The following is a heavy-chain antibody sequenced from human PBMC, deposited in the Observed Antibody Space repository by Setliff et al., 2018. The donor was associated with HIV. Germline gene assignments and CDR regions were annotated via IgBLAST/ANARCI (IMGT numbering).Heavy chain of an antibody. J-gene: IGHJ3*02. V-gene: IGHV4-61*09. CDR1: GPPIGIGSYY. Sequence: SETLSLTCTVSGPPIGIGSYYWTWIRQPAGRGLEWIGHISASGSSKFNPTLQSRVTLSVDPSNNQFSLNLTSVTAADTAVYYCARDGETTVMGDAFDIWGQGTMVTVSS. CDR2: ISASGSS. D-gene: IGHD4-4*01. CDR3: ARDGETTVMGDAFDI.